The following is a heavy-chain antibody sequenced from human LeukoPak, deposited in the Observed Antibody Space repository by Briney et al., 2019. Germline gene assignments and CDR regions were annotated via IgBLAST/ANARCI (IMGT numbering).Heavy chain of an antibody. D-gene: IGHD3-3*01. CDR2: IYHSGST. V-gene: IGHV4-4*02. J-gene: IGHJ5*02. Sequence: SGTLSLTCAVSGGSISSSNWWSWVRQPPGKGLEWIREIYHSGSTNYNPSLKSRVTISVDKSKNQFSLKLSSVTAADTAVYYCARGDFWSAYKLDPWGQGTPVTVSS. CDR3: ARGDFWSAYKLDP. CDR1: GGSISSSNW.